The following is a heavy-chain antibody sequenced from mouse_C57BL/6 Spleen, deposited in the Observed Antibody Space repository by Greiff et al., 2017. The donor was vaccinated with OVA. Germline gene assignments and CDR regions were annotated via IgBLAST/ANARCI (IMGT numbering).Heavy chain of an antibody. V-gene: IGHV1-52*01. CDR3: ARYYGQYFDY. CDR1: GYTFTSYW. J-gene: IGHJ2*01. Sequence: VQLQQPGAELVRPGSSVKLSCKASGYTFTSYWMHWVKQRPIQGLEWIGNIDPSDSETHYNQKFKDKATLTVDKSSSTSYMQLSSLTSEDSAVYYCARYYGQYFDYWGQGTTLTVSS. D-gene: IGHD1-1*01. CDR2: IDPSDSET.